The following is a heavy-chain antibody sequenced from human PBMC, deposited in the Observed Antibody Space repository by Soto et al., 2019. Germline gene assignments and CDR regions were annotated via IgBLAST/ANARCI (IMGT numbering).Heavy chain of an antibody. CDR2: ISSSSSTI. CDR3: ARDLGSATTI. D-gene: IGHD6-25*01. CDR1: GFTFSSYS. V-gene: IGHV3-48*01. Sequence: EVQLVESGGGLVQPGGSLRLSCAASGFTFSSYSMNWVRQAPGKGLEWDSYISSSSSTIYYADSVKGRFTISRDNAKNSLYLQMNSLRAEDTAVYYCARDLGSATTIWGQGTMVTVSS. J-gene: IGHJ3*02.